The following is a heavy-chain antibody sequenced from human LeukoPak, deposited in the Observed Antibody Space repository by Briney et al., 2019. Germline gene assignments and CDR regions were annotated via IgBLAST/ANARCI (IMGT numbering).Heavy chain of an antibody. J-gene: IGHJ3*02. D-gene: IGHD5-18*01. Sequence: GGSLRLSCAASGFTFSSYEMNWVRQAPGKGVEWVSYISSSGSNIYYGDSVKGRFTISRENAKTSLYLQMNSLRAEDTAVYYCAREGYSDAFDIWGQGTMVTVSS. CDR2: ISSSGSNI. CDR1: GFTFSSYE. V-gene: IGHV3-48*03. CDR3: AREGYSDAFDI.